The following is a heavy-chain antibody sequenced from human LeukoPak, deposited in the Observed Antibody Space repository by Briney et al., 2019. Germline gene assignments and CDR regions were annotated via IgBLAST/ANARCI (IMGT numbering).Heavy chain of an antibody. D-gene: IGHD3-3*01. V-gene: IGHV1-18*01. CDR3: ARAFYYGFLSGYYTFDY. J-gene: IGHJ4*02. Sequence: ASVKVSCKASGYTFTRSGITWVRQASGQGLEWMGWINAYNGSTNYAQNFQGRVIMTTDPSTNTAYMELRSLRSDDTAVFYCARAFYYGFLSGYYTFDYWGPGTLVTVS. CDR1: GYTFTRSG. CDR2: INAYNGST.